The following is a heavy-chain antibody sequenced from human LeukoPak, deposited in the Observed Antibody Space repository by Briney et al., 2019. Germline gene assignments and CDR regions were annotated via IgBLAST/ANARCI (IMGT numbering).Heavy chain of an antibody. J-gene: IGHJ4*02. Sequence: GGSLRLSCAASGFTFSSYGMHWVRQAPGKGLEWVAVIWYDGSNKYYADSVKGRFTISRDNSKNTLYLQMNSLRAEDTAVYYCAKDKNSGSYIHYWGQGTLVTVSS. CDR3: AKDKNSGSYIHY. CDR2: IWYDGSNK. V-gene: IGHV3-33*06. D-gene: IGHD1-26*01. CDR1: GFTFSSYG.